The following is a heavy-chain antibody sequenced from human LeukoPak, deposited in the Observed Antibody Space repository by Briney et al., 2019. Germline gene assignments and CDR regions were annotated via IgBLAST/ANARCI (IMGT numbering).Heavy chain of an antibody. CDR3: AREGYDPDYYYYYMDV. CDR1: GYTFTSYA. V-gene: IGHV1-3*03. D-gene: IGHD5-12*01. J-gene: IGHJ6*03. CDR2: INAGNGNT. Sequence: ASVKVSCKTSGYTFTSYAMHWVRQAPGQRLEWMGWINAGNGNTKYSQEFQGRVTITRGTSASTAYMELSSLRSEDMAVYYCAREGYDPDYYYYYMDVWGKGTTVTISS.